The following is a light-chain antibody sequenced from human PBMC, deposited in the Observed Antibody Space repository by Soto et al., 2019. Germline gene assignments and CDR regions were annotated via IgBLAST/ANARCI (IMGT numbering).Light chain of an antibody. V-gene: IGKV1-5*03. CDR2: MAS. J-gene: IGKJ1*01. CDR3: QQYLSYPWT. CDR1: QTINRW. Sequence: DIQMTQSPSTLSASEGDTVIITCRASQTINRWLAWYQQKSGKAPKVLIYMASNLERGAPSRFSGSGSGTEFTLTISNLQPDDFATYYCQQYLSYPWTFGQGTKVEIK.